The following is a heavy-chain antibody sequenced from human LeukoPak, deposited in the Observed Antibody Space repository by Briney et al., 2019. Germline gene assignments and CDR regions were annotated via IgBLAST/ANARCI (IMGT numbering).Heavy chain of an antibody. CDR1: GFTFSSYS. J-gene: IGHJ6*03. D-gene: IGHD1-26*01. Sequence: GGSLRLSCAASGFTFSSYSMNWVRQAPGKGLEWVSSISSSSSYIYYADSVKGRFTISRDNAKNSLYLQMNSLRAEDTAVYYCARIVGATTRSYYYYYMDVWGKGTTVTISS. V-gene: IGHV3-21*01. CDR3: ARIVGATTRSYYYYYMDV. CDR2: ISSSSSYI.